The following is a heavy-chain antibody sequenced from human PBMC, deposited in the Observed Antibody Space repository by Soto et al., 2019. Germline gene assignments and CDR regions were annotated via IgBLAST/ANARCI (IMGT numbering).Heavy chain of an antibody. J-gene: IGHJ6*03. V-gene: IGHV2-5*02. Sequence: QITLKESGPTLVKPTQTLTLTCTFSGFSLSTSGVGVGWIRQPPGKALEWLALIYWDDDKRYSPSLKRRLTITKDTSKNQVVLTMTNMDPVDTATYYCAHHVRMVVPGRYYYYMDVWGKGTTVTVSS. CDR3: AHHVRMVVPGRYYYYMDV. CDR2: IYWDDDK. CDR1: GFSLSTSGVG. D-gene: IGHD2-8*01.